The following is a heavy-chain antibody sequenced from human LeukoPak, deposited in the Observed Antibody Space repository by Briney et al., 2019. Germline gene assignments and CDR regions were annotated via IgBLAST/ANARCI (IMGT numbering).Heavy chain of an antibody. CDR3: AKSEHYDSSGYYYPEAFDI. J-gene: IGHJ3*02. D-gene: IGHD3-22*01. CDR1: GFTFSSYG. CDR2: ISYDGSNK. Sequence: GGSLRLSCAASGFTFSSYGMHRVRQAPRKGLEWAAVISYDGSNKYYAGSVKGRFTISRDNSKNTLYLQMNSLRAEDTAVYYCAKSEHYDSSGYYYPEAFDIWGQGTMVTVSS. V-gene: IGHV3-30*18.